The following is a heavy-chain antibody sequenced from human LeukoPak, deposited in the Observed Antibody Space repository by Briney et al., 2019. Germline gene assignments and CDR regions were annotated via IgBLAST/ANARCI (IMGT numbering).Heavy chain of an antibody. Sequence: GGSLRLSCAASGFTFSIYSMNWVRQAPGKGLEWVSSISSSSSYIYYSDSVKGRFTISRDNSKNTLYLQMSSLGAEDTALYYCAKEERVAYGSGSYSFDYWGQGTLVTVSS. V-gene: IGHV3-21*04. CDR1: GFTFSIYS. D-gene: IGHD3-10*01. CDR2: ISSSSSYI. CDR3: AKEERVAYGSGSYSFDY. J-gene: IGHJ4*02.